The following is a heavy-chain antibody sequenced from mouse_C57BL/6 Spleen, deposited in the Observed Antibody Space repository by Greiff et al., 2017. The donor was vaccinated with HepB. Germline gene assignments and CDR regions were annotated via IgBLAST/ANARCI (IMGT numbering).Heavy chain of an antibody. J-gene: IGHJ4*01. CDR1: GFTFSDYG. V-gene: IGHV5-17*01. Sequence: EVKLVESGGGLVKPGGSLKLSCAASGFTFSDYGMHWVRQAPEKGLEWVAYISSGSSTIYYADTVKGRFTISRDNAKNTLFLQMTSLRSEDTAMYYCASALPHYYAIDYWGQGTSVTVSS. CDR2: ISSGSSTI. CDR3: ASALPHYYAIDY.